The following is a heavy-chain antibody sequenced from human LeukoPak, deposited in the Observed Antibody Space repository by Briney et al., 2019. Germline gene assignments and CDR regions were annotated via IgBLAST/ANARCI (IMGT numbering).Heavy chain of an antibody. D-gene: IGHD2-2*01. Sequence: GGSLRLSCAASGFTFSSYAMHWVRQAPGKGLEWVAVISYDGSNKYYADSVKGRFTISRDNSKNTLYLQMNSLRAEDTAVYYCARPPYCSSTSCLITLDYWGQGTLVTVSS. CDR3: ARPPYCSSTSCLITLDY. V-gene: IGHV3-30-3*01. CDR2: ISYDGSNK. J-gene: IGHJ4*02. CDR1: GFTFSSYA.